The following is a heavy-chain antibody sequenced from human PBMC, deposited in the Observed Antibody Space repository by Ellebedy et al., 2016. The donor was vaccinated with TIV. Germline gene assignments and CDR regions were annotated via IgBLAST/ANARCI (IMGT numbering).Heavy chain of an antibody. CDR1: GGSISSSSYY. V-gene: IGHV4-39*07. D-gene: IGHD1-20*01. Sequence: SETLSLTCTVSGGSISSSSYYWGWIRQPPGKGLEWIGSIYYSGSTYYNPSLKSRVTISVDTSKNQFSLKLSSVTAADTAVYYCARDRKTKHNWNPLRYYYYGMDVWGQGTTVTVSS. CDR2: IYYSGST. J-gene: IGHJ6*02. CDR3: ARDRKTKHNWNPLRYYYYGMDV.